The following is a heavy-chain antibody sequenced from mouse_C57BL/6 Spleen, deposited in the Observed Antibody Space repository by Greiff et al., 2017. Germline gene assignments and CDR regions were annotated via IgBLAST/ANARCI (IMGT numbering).Heavy chain of an antibody. CDR1: GYTFTDYY. J-gene: IGHJ4*01. D-gene: IGHD2-3*01. Sequence: EVQLHESGPELVKPGASVKISCKASGYTFTDYYMNWVKQSHGKSLEWIGDINPNNGGTSYNQKFKGKATLTVDKSSSTAYMELRSLTSEDSAVYYCARGSIYDGYPYAMDYWGQGTSVTVSS. CDR2: INPNNGGT. V-gene: IGHV1-26*01. CDR3: ARGSIYDGYPYAMDY.